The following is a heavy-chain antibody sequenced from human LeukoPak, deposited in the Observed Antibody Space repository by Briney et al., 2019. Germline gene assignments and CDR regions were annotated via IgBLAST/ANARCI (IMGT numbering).Heavy chain of an antibody. CDR3: AKDSNWYYYDSSGYPFDY. CDR2: IKQDETEK. Sequence: GGSLRLSCTASGFTFSNFWMGWVRQAPGKGLEWVANIKQDETEKFYLGSVKGRFTISRDNSKNTLYLQMNSLRAEDTAVYYCAKDSNWYYYDSSGYPFDYWGQGTLVTVSS. V-gene: IGHV3-7*03. CDR1: GFTFSNFW. J-gene: IGHJ4*02. D-gene: IGHD3-22*01.